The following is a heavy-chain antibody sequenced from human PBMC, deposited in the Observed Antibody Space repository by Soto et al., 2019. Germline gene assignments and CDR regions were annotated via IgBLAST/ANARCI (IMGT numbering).Heavy chain of an antibody. CDR1: GFTFSSYG. V-gene: IGHV3-30*18. D-gene: IGHD3-10*01. Sequence: GGSLRLSCAASGFTFSSYGMHWVRQAPGKGLEWVAVISYDGSNKYYADSVKGRFTISRDNSKNTLYLQMNSLRAEDTAVYYCAKGLLWFGELLTDGMDVWGQGTTVTVSS. CDR3: AKGLLWFGELLTDGMDV. J-gene: IGHJ6*02. CDR2: ISYDGSNK.